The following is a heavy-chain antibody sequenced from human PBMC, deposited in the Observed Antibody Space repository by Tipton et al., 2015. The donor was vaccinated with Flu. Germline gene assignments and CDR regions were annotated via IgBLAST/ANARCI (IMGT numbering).Heavy chain of an antibody. CDR2: ISWNSGSI. CDR3: ARTTYYDFWSGYLGGYYYYYYMDV. D-gene: IGHD3-3*01. J-gene: IGHJ6*03. Sequence: SLRLSCAASGFTFDDYAMHWVRQAPGKGLEWVSGISWNSGSIGYADSVKGRFTISRDNAKNSLYLQMNSLRAEDTAVYYCARTTYYDFWSGYLGGYYYYYYMDVWGKGTTVTVSS. V-gene: IGHV3-9*01. CDR1: GFTFDDYA.